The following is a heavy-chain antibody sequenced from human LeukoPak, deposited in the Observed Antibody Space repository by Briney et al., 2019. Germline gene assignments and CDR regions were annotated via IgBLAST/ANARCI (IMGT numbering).Heavy chain of an antibody. V-gene: IGHV3-23*01. J-gene: IGHJ4*02. CDR3: AKDQSIWTGYYRGPYFDY. CDR2: ISGNGITT. D-gene: IGHD3/OR15-3a*01. CDR1: GFTFNTYA. Sequence: GGSLRLSCAASGFTFNTYAMNWVRQAPGKGLEWVSGISGNGITTYYADSVKGRFTISRDKSQNTLHLQMNSLRAEDTAVYYCAKDQSIWTGYYRGPYFDYWGQGTLVTVSS.